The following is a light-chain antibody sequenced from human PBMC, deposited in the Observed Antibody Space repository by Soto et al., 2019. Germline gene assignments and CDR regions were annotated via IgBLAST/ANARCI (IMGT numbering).Light chain of an antibody. Sequence: DFQMTQSPSSLSASVGDRVTITCRASQHIARYLNWYQQKPGKAPKFLIYAASTLQSGVPSRFSASGSGTEFTLTIDSLQPEDFATYFCQQSFSAPWTFGQGAKVEVK. CDR3: QQSFSAPWT. CDR2: AAS. CDR1: QHIARY. V-gene: IGKV1-39*01. J-gene: IGKJ1*01.